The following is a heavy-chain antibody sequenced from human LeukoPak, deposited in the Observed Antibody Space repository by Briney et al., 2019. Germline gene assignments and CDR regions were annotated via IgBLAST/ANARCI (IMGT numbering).Heavy chain of an antibody. CDR3: ARDYYGSIDY. D-gene: IGHD3-10*01. V-gene: IGHV3-74*01. Sequence: GSLRLSCVASGFNFGTYWMNWVRLAPGKGLVWVSHIKDGERGTDYADSVKGRFTVSRDNAKNTLYLQMNSLRVEDTGVYYCARDYYGSIDYWGQGTQVTVSS. J-gene: IGHJ4*02. CDR2: IKDGERGT. CDR1: GFNFGTYW.